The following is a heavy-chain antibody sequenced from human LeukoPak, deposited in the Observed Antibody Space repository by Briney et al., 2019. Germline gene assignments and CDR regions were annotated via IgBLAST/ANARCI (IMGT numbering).Heavy chain of an antibody. CDR2: IYYSGST. D-gene: IGHD3-3*01. Sequence: PSETLSLTCTVSGGSISSGDYYWSWIRQPPGKGLEWIGYIYYSGSTYYNPSLKSRVTISVDTSKNQFSLKLSSVTAADTAVYYCARDAQAQYYNFWSGPINYMEVWGKGTTVTVSS. CDR1: GGSISSGDYY. J-gene: IGHJ6*03. V-gene: IGHV4-30-4*08. CDR3: ARDAQAQYYNFWSGPINYMEV.